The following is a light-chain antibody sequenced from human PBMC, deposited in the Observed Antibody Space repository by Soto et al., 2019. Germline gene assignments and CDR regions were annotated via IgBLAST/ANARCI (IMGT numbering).Light chain of an antibody. Sequence: QSVLTQSPSVSGAPGQRVTISCNGSKSNIGANYDVYWYQQFPGTAPKLLIYANANRPSGVPQRFSGSKSGTSASLAITGLQTEDEADYYCQSYDTSLPGLLFGVGTKLTVL. V-gene: IGLV1-40*01. CDR1: KSNIGANYD. CDR3: QSYDTSLPGLL. J-gene: IGLJ2*01. CDR2: ANA.